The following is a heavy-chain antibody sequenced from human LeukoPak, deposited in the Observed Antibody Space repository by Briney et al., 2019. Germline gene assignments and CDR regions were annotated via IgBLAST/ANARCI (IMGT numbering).Heavy chain of an antibody. CDR3: AAGDDCYYYYMDV. J-gene: IGHJ6*03. Sequence: PSETLSLTCTVSGCSISSSSYYWGWMRQPPGKGLEGFGSIYYSGSTYSNPSLKSRVTISVDTSKNQFSLKLSSVTAADTAVYYCAAGDDCYYYYMDVWGKGTTVTVSS. CDR2: IYYSGST. CDR1: GCSISSSSYY. D-gene: IGHD7-27*01. V-gene: IGHV4-39*01.